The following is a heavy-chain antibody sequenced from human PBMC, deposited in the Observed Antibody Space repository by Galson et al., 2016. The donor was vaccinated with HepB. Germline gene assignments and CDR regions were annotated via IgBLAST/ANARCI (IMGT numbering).Heavy chain of an antibody. V-gene: IGHV3-33*01. CDR1: GFTFSSFG. CDR2: IWYDGSNK. Sequence: SLRLSCAASGFTFSSFGMHWVRQAPGKGLEWVAVIWYDGSNKYYADSVKDRFTISRDNSKNTLYLQMNSLRAEDTAVYYCARDAQWPGYYFDYWGQGTLVTVSS. CDR3: ARDAQWPGYYFDY. D-gene: IGHD6-19*01. J-gene: IGHJ4*02.